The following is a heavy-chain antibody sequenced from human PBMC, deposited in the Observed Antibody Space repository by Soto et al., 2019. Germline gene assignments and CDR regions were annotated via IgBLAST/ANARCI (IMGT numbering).Heavy chain of an antibody. CDR3: ARHVNPWAQGAFDI. Sequence: SETLSLTCTVSGGSISSSSYYWSWIRQPPGKGLEWIGSIYYSGSTYYNPSLKSRVTISVDTSKNQFSLKLSSVTAADTAVYYCARHVNPWAQGAFDIWGQGTMVTVSS. CDR1: GGSISSSSYY. D-gene: IGHD7-27*01. CDR2: IYYSGST. J-gene: IGHJ3*02. V-gene: IGHV4-39*01.